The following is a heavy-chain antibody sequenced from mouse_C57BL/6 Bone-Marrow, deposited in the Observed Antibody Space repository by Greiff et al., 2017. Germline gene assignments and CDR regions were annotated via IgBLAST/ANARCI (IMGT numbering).Heavy chain of an antibody. CDR2: IYPGSGST. Sequence: VQLQQPGAELVKPGASAKMSCKASGYTFTSYWITWVKQRPGQGLEWIGDIYPGSGSTNYNEKFKSKATLTVDTSSSTAYMQLSSLTSEDSAVYYCARADYGNYRGGAMDYWGQGTSVTVSS. D-gene: IGHD2-1*01. V-gene: IGHV1-55*01. CDR3: ARADYGNYRGGAMDY. CDR1: GYTFTSYW. J-gene: IGHJ4*01.